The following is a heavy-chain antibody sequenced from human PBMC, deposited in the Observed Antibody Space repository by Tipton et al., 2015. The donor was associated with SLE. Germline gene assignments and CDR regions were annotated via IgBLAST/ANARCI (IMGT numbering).Heavy chain of an antibody. CDR1: GDSVSSNTVA. CDR3: SRGRNSGFDL. CDR2: TYYRSKWYN. Sequence: GLVKPSQTLSLTCAISGDSVSSNTVAWNWIRQSPSRGLEWLGRTYYRSKWYNDYAASVGSRITVNPDTSKNQFSLQLSSVTPEDTAVYFCSRGRNSGFDLWGQGTLVTVSS. D-gene: IGHD1-26*01. V-gene: IGHV6-1*01. J-gene: IGHJ4*02.